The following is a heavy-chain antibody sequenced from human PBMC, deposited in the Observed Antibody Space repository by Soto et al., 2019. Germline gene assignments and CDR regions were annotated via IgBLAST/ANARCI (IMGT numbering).Heavy chain of an antibody. CDR3: ASPQAIAPGRYYGMDV. V-gene: IGHV1-18*01. D-gene: IGHD3-22*01. CDR1: GYTFTSYG. Sequence: ASVKVSCKASGYTFTSYGISWVRQAPGQGLEWMGWISAYNGNTNYAQKFQGRVTMTTDTSTSTAYMELRSLRSDDTAVYYCASPQAIAPGRYYGMDVWGQGTTVTVSS. CDR2: ISAYNGNT. J-gene: IGHJ6*02.